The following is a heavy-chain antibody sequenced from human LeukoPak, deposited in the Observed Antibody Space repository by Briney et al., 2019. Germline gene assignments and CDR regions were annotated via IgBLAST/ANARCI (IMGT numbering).Heavy chain of an antibody. CDR3: ARDHDYGDYDL. CDR1: GFTFEDYY. J-gene: IGHJ5*02. CDR2: ISSSGISI. Sequence: GGSLRLSCAASGFTFEDYYMSWIRQAPGKGPEWVSYISSSGISIFYADSVKGRFTISRDNTKKLVSLEMNSLRAEDTAVYYCARDHDYGDYDLRGQGTLVIVSS. V-gene: IGHV3-11*04. D-gene: IGHD4-17*01.